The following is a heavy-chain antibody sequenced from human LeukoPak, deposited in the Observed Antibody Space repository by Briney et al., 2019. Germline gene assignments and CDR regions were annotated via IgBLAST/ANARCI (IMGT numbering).Heavy chain of an antibody. CDR2: IYYSGST. CDR1: GGSISSGDYY. D-gene: IGHD3-22*01. V-gene: IGHV4-30-4*01. Sequence: PSQTLSLTCTVSGGSISSGDYYWSWIRQPPGKGLEWIGYIYYSGSTYYNPSLKSRVTISVDTSKNQFSLKLSSVTAADTAVYYCAREGSGYHTYYFDYWGQETLVTVSS. J-gene: IGHJ4*02. CDR3: AREGSGYHTYYFDY.